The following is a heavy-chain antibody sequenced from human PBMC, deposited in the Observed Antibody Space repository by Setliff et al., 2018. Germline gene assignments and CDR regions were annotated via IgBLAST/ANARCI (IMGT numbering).Heavy chain of an antibody. CDR3: ARGRHHDTLSGYIDF. Sequence: GGSLRLSCVASGFVFSTYGMHWVRQAPGKGLEWVAFIRFDGSYKYYADSVKGRFTVSRDNSKNTLYLRMNSLRAEDTAFYYCARGRHHDTLSGYIDFLGQGTLVTVSS. CDR2: IRFDGSYK. D-gene: IGHD3-9*01. J-gene: IGHJ4*02. V-gene: IGHV3-30*02. CDR1: GFVFSTYG.